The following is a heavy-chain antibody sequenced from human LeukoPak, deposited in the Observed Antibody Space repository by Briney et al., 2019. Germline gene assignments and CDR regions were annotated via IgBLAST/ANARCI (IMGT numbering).Heavy chain of an antibody. Sequence: GASVKVSCRASGGTFSSYAISWVRQAPGQGLKWMGGIIPIFGTANYAQKFQGRVTITADKSTSTAYMELSSLRSEDTAVYYCATAMVRGVMGYFDYWGQGTLVTVSS. V-gene: IGHV1-69*06. CDR2: IIPIFGTA. CDR1: GGTFSSYA. J-gene: IGHJ4*02. D-gene: IGHD3-10*01. CDR3: ATAMVRGVMGYFDY.